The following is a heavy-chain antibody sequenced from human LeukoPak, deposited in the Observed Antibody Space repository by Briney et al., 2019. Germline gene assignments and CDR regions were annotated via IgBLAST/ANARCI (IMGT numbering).Heavy chain of an antibody. CDR3: ALRETAAGPFDY. J-gene: IGHJ4*02. Sequence: GGSLRLSCAASGFTFSSYAMSWVRQAPGKGVGWVSAISGSGGSTYYADSVKGRFTISRDNSKNTLYLQMNSLRAEDTAVYYCALRETAAGPFDYWGQGTLVTVSS. D-gene: IGHD6-13*01. CDR2: ISGSGGST. V-gene: IGHV3-23*01. CDR1: GFTFSSYA.